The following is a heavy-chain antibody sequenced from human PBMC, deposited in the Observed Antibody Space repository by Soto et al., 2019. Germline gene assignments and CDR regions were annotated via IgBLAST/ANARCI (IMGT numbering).Heavy chain of an antibody. CDR3: VRYCSSTLCNGVATRTFDY. J-gene: IGHJ4*02. CDR2: ISSSGSSV. V-gene: IGHV3-48*03. CDR1: RFTFSTYE. D-gene: IGHD5-12*01. Sequence: GGSLRLSCAASRFTFSTYEMHWIRQAPGKGLEWVSCISSSGSSVYYADSVKGRFTISRDNSRNSLYLQMNSLRDEDTALYYCVRYCSSTLCNGVATRTFDYWGQGALVTVSS.